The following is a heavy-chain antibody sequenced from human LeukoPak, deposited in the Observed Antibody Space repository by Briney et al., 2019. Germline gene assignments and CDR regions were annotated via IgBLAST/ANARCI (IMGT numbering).Heavy chain of an antibody. D-gene: IGHD6-19*01. CDR3: AKGSAIAVAGTWGDV. CDR1: GFTFSTYG. CDR2: ISGSGGST. J-gene: IGHJ6*04. V-gene: IGHV3-23*01. Sequence: GGSLRLSCAASGFTFSTYGMTWVRQAPGKGLEWVSAISGSGGSTYYADSVKGRFTISRDNSKSTLYLQMNSLRAEDTAVYYCAKGSAIAVAGTWGDVWGKETTVTISS.